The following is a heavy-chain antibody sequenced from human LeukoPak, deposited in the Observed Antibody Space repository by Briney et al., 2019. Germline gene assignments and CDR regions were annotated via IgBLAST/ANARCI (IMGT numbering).Heavy chain of an antibody. V-gene: IGHV1-18*01. D-gene: IGHD2-8*01. CDR1: GYTFTSYG. J-gene: IGHJ5*02. CDR3: ARTSSPFVDIVLMSVWFDP. Sequence: GASVKVSCKASGYTFTSYGISWVRQAPGQGLEWMGWISAYNGNTNYAQKLQGRVTMTTDTSTSTAYMELRSLRSDDTAVYYCARTSSPFVDIVLMSVWFDPWGQGPLVTVSS. CDR2: ISAYNGNT.